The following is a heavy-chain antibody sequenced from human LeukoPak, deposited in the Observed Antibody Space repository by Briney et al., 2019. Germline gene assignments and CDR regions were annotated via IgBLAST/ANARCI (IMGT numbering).Heavy chain of an antibody. J-gene: IGHJ6*03. D-gene: IGHD1-1*01. Sequence: PSQTLSLTCTVSSGSISSGSYYWSWIRQPAGKGLEWIGRIYTSGSTNYNPSLKSRVTISVDTSKNQFSLKLSSVTAADTAVYYCARVEGLYYYYMDVWGKGTTVTISS. V-gene: IGHV4-61*02. CDR3: ARVEGLYYYYMDV. CDR1: SGSISSGSYY. CDR2: IYTSGST.